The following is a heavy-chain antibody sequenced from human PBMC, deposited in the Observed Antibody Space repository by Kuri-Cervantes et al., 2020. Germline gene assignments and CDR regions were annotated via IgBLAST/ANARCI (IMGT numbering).Heavy chain of an antibody. V-gene: IGHV1-8*03. D-gene: IGHD3-9*01. Sequence: ASVKVSCKASGYTFTSYDINCVRQATGQGLEWMGWMNPNSGNTGYAQKFQGRVTITADESTSTAYMELSSLRSEDTAVYYCATNTGVFGNFAWLSFDYWGQGTLVTVSS. CDR1: GYTFTSYD. J-gene: IGHJ4*02. CDR3: ATNTGVFGNFAWLSFDY. CDR2: MNPNSGNT.